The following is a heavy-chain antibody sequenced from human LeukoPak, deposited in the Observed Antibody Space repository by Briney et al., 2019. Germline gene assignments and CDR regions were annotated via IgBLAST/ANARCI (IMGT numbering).Heavy chain of an antibody. CDR1: GFTFSSYA. CDR3: ARERIAVAGYTWFDP. J-gene: IGHJ5*02. CDR2: ISYDGSNK. V-gene: IGHV3-30-3*01. Sequence: PGGSLRLSCAASGFTFSSYAMHWVRQAPGKGREWVAVISYDGSNKYYAESVKGRFTISRDNSKNTLYLQMNSLRAEDTAVYYCARERIAVAGYTWFDPWGQGTLVTVSS. D-gene: IGHD6-19*01.